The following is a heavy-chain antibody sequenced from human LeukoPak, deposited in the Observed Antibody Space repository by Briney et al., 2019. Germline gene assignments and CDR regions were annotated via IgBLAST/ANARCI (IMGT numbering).Heavy chain of an antibody. V-gene: IGHV1-2*02. D-gene: IGHD2-2*01. CDR2: INPNSGGT. Sequence: ASVKVSCKASGYTFTGYYMHWVRQAPGQGLEWMGWINPNSGGTNYAQKFQGRVTMTRDTSISTAYMELSRLRSDDTAVYYCARGPEGYCSSTGCYPSYGMDVWGQGTTVTVSS. CDR1: GYTFTGYY. CDR3: ARGPEGYCSSTGCYPSYGMDV. J-gene: IGHJ6*02.